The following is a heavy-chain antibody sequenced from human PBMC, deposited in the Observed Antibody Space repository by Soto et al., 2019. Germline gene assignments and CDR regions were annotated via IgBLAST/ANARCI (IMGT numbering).Heavy chain of an antibody. CDR1: GGSFSGYY. D-gene: IGHD3-10*01. J-gene: IGHJ4*02. Sequence: PSETLSLTCAVYGGSFSGYYWSWIRQPPGKGLEWIGEINHSGSTNYNPSLKSRVTISVDTSKNQFSLKLSSVAAADTAVYYCARGITRSSGSYYKLGPGFDYWGQGTLVTVSS. CDR3: ARGITRSSGSYYKLGPGFDY. V-gene: IGHV4-34*01. CDR2: INHSGST.